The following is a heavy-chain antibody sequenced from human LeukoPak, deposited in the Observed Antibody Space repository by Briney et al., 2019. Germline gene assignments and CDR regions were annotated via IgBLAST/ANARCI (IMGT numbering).Heavy chain of an antibody. CDR1: GGSISSYY. CDR3: ARVLGFCSGGSCHGRFDP. D-gene: IGHD2-15*01. CDR2: IYYSGST. J-gene: IGHJ5*02. V-gene: IGHV4-59*01. Sequence: SETLSLTCTVSGGSISSYYRTWIRQPPGKGLEWVAYIYYSGSTKTNPSLESRVTTSVDTSKNQFSLKLTSVTAADTAVYYCARVLGFCSGGSCHGRFDPWGQGTLVTVSS.